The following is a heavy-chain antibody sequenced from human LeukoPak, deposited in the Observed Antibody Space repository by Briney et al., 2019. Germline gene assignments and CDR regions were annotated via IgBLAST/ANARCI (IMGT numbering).Heavy chain of an antibody. Sequence: SETLSLTCTVSGGSISSGSYYWSWIRQPAGKGLEWIGRIYTSGSTNYNPSLQSRVTISVDTSKNKFSLKLSSVTAADTAVYYCARDHRDYYYYYYMDVWGKGTTVTVSS. CDR1: GGSISSGSYY. CDR3: ARDHRDYYYYYYMDV. J-gene: IGHJ6*03. CDR2: IYTSGST. V-gene: IGHV4-61*02.